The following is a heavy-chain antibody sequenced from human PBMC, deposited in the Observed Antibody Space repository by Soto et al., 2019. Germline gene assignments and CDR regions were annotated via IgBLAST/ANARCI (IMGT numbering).Heavy chain of an antibody. CDR1: GLTFSTDA. CDR3: ARDTMIRGVQFDF. J-gene: IGHJ4*01. Sequence: GGSLRLSCAASGLTFSTDAMSWVRQAPGKGPEWVSRISGSGGSTYYADSVKGRFTISRDNSKNTLYLQMNSLRAEDTAVYYCARDTMIRGVQFDFLGQGTLVNVSS. CDR2: ISGSGGST. V-gene: IGHV3-23*01. D-gene: IGHD3-10*01.